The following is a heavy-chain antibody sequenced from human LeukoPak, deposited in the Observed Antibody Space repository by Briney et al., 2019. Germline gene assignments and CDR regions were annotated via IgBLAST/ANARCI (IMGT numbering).Heavy chain of an antibody. CDR2: IYYSDST. Sequence: SETLSLTCTASGGSISNYFWSWIRQPPGKGLECIGYIYYSDSTNYNPSLKSRVTVSVDTSKNQFSLKLSSVTAADTAVYYCARFPGSAEYRHYYYMDVWGKGTTVTVSS. V-gene: IGHV4-59*01. CDR3: ARFPGSAEYRHYYYMDV. D-gene: IGHD2-15*01. J-gene: IGHJ6*03. CDR1: GGSISNYF.